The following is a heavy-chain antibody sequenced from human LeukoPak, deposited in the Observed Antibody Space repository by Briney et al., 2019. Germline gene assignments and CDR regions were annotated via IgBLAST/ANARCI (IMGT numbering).Heavy chain of an antibody. D-gene: IGHD2/OR15-2a*01. CDR2: VSGSGGST. Sequence: GGPLRLPCAASGFHHSSYAMRWVRPAPGRGLEWGSAVSGSGGSTYYADSVKGRFTISRDNSRGTVFLQMNRLRAEDTALYYCAKRRLAEGSGIGNWFDSGGQGTLVTVS. CDR3: AKRRLAEGSGIGNWFDS. CDR1: GFHHSSYA. J-gene: IGHJ5*01. V-gene: IGHV3-23*01.